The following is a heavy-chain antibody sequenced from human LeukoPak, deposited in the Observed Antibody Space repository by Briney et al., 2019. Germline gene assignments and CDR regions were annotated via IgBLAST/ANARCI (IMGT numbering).Heavy chain of an antibody. D-gene: IGHD3-3*01. Sequence: SETLSLTCTVSGGSISSYYWSWIRQPPGKGLEWIGYIYTSGSTNYNPSLKSRVTISVDTSKNQLSLKLSSVTAADTAVYYCARLLYDFWSGYYTYYYYYMDVWGKGTTVTVSS. CDR2: IYTSGST. V-gene: IGHV4-4*09. CDR1: GGSISSYY. J-gene: IGHJ6*03. CDR3: ARLLYDFWSGYYTYYYYYMDV.